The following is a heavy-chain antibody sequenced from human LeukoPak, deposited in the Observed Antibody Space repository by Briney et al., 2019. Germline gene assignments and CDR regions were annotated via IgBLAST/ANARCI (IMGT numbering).Heavy chain of an antibody. V-gene: IGHV3-7*01. CDR3: ARAASGDYVWGSYLYYFDY. J-gene: IGHJ4*02. CDR1: GFTFSSYW. Sequence: PGGSLRLSCAASGFTFSSYWMSWVRQAPGKGLEWVANIKQDGSEKYYVDSVKGRFTISGDNAKNSLYLQMNSLRAEDTAVYYCARAASGDYVWGSYLYYFDYWGQGTLVTVSS. D-gene: IGHD3-16*02. CDR2: IKQDGSEK.